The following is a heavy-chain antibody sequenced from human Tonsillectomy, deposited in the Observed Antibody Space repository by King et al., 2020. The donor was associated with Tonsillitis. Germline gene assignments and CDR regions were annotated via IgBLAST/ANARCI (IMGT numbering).Heavy chain of an antibody. CDR1: GGSISSYY. J-gene: IGHJ4*02. V-gene: IGHV4-59*08. CDR3: ARLVDRTWIQLGYFDY. Sequence: VQLQESGPGLVKPSETLSLTCTVSGGSISSYYWSWIRQPPGKGLEWIGYIYYSGSTNYNPSLKSRVTISVDTSKNQFSLKLSSVTAADTAVYYCARLVDRTWIQLGYFDYWGQGTLVTVSS. D-gene: IGHD5-18*01. CDR2: IYYSGST.